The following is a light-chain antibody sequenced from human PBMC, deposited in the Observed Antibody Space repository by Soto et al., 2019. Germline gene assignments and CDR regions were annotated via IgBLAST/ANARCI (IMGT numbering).Light chain of an antibody. J-gene: IGKJ1*01. V-gene: IGKV1-5*03. CDR3: QQYDTAWT. Sequence: DIHMTQSPSSLYASIGDRVTITCRASQIIDSYLNWYQQKGGKAPKLLIYTASSLESGVPSRFSGSGSGTEFTLTISSQQPDDFATYYCQQYDTAWTFGQGTKVEIK. CDR2: TAS. CDR1: QIIDSY.